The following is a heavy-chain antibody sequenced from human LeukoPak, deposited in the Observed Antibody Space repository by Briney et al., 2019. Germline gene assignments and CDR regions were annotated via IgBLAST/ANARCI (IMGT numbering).Heavy chain of an antibody. CDR3: ARGFPFDYGGNGYYFDY. V-gene: IGHV4-59*01. Sequence: SETLSLTCTVSGGSMSSYYWSWIRQPPGKGLEWIGYIYYSGSTNYNPSLKSRVTISVDTSKNQFSLKLSSVTAADTAVYYCARGFPFDYGGNGYYFDYWGQGTLVTVSS. J-gene: IGHJ4*02. CDR2: IYYSGST. CDR1: GGSMSSYY. D-gene: IGHD4-23*01.